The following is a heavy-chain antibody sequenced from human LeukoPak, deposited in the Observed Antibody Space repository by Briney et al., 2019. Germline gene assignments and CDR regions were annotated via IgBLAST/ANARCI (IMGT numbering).Heavy chain of an antibody. CDR3: ARRVYNWNWFDP. Sequence: PSETLSLTCAVSGGSISSSNWWSWVRQPPGKGLEWIGEIYHSGTTNYNPSLKSRVTISVDKSKNQFSLKLSSVTAADTAVYYCARRVYNWNWFDPWGQGTLVTVSS. D-gene: IGHD1-20*01. V-gene: IGHV4-4*02. CDR1: GGSISSSNW. J-gene: IGHJ5*02. CDR2: IYHSGTT.